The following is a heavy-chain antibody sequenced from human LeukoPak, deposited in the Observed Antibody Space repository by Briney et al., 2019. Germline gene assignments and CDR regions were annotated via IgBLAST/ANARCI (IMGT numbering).Heavy chain of an antibody. J-gene: IGHJ6*02. CDR2: ISSSGSTI. CDR3: ARAILGAPLYSYGMAV. D-gene: IGHD1-26*01. CDR1: VFTFSIYE. V-gene: IGHV3-48*03. Sequence: GGSLSLSCAPSVFTFSIYEMKCVRRARGEGGEWVSYISSSGSTIYYTVSVKGRFTISRDNPKTALYLKMNTLRAEDTAVYYCARAILGAPLYSYGMAVWGEGTSVTV.